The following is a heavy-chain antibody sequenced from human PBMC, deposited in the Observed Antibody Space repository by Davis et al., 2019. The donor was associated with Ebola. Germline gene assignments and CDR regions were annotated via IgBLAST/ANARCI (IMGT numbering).Heavy chain of an antibody. Sequence: SETLSLTCTVSGGSITTYYWGWIRQSPEKGLEWIGYLHYSGSTNYNPSLKSRVTTSVDTSKNQFSLKLTSVTAADTAVYYCASGRNNWFDPWGQGTLVTVSS. CDR1: GGSITTYY. D-gene: IGHD1-26*01. V-gene: IGHV4-59*01. CDR2: LHYSGST. J-gene: IGHJ5*02. CDR3: ASGRNNWFDP.